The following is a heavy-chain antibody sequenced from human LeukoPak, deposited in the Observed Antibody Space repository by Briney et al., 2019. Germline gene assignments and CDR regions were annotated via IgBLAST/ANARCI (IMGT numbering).Heavy chain of an antibody. V-gene: IGHV4-4*07. CDR2: IYTSGGT. D-gene: IGHD3-3*01. Sequence: PSETLSLTCTVSGGSISSYYWSWIRQPAGKGLEWIGRIYTSGGTNYNPSLKSRVTMSVDTSKNQFSLKLSSVTAADTAVYYCARESYRILRFLEWPGGGNWFDPWGQGTLVTVSS. J-gene: IGHJ5*02. CDR3: ARESYRILRFLEWPGGGNWFDP. CDR1: GGSISSYY.